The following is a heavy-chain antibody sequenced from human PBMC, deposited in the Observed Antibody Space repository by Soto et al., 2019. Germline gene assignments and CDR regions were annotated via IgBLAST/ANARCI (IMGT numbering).Heavy chain of an antibody. J-gene: IGHJ3*02. CDR1: GGSISSGGYY. Sequence: SETLSLTCTVSGGSISSGGYYWSWIRQHPGKGLEWIGYIYYSGSTYYNPSLKSRVTISVDTSKNQFSLKLSSVTAADTAVYYCARAEKAAPGHDAFDIWGQGTMVTVSS. CDR3: ARAEKAAPGHDAFDI. D-gene: IGHD6-6*01. V-gene: IGHV4-31*03. CDR2: IYYSGST.